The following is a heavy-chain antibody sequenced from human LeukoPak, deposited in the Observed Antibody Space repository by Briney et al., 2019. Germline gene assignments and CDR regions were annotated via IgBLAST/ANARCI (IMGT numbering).Heavy chain of an antibody. CDR1: GDSISSNSYY. CDR3: ARDRNVLLWFGELQNWFDP. CDR2: IYYSGST. V-gene: IGHV4-39*07. D-gene: IGHD3-10*01. Sequence: SETLSLTCTVSGDSISSNSYYWGWIRQPPGKGLEWIGSIYYSGSTYYTPSLKSRVTISVDTSKNQFSLKLSSVTAADTAVYYCARDRNVLLWFGELQNWFDPWGQETLVTVSS. J-gene: IGHJ5*02.